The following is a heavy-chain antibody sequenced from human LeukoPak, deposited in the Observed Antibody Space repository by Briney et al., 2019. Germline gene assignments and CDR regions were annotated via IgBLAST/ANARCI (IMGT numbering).Heavy chain of an antibody. CDR2: IDPSDSYT. Sequence: GESLKISCKGSGYSFTSYWISWVRQMPGKGLEWMGRIDPSDSYTNCSPSFQGHVTISADKSISTAYLQWSSLKASDTAMYYCARQGLGDFDWLTTYDYWGQGTLVTVSS. CDR3: ARQGLGDFDWLTTYDY. CDR1: GYSFTSYW. D-gene: IGHD3-9*01. J-gene: IGHJ4*02. V-gene: IGHV5-10-1*01.